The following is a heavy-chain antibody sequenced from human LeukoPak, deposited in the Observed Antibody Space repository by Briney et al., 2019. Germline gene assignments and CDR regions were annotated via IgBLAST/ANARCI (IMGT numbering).Heavy chain of an antibody. CDR1: GGSLSSYY. CDR3: ARVAYYYDSSGYLGAFDV. CDR2: IYYSGST. V-gene: IGHV4-59*01. D-gene: IGHD3-22*01. J-gene: IGHJ3*01. Sequence: SETLSLTCTVSGGSLSSYYWSWIRQPSPKGLEWVGYIYYSGSTNYNPSLTSRFTISVDTSKTQFSLKLSSVTAADTAVYYCARVAYYYDSSGYLGAFDVWGQGTMVTVSA.